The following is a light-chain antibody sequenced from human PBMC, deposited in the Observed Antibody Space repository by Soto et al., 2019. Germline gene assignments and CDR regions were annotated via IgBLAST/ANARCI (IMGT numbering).Light chain of an antibody. Sequence: EIVMTQSPATLSVSPGERATLSCRASQSLSNNLAWYQQKPGQAPRLLIYGASTRATGIPARFSGSGSGTEFTLTISSLHSEDFAVYYCQQYNNWPPWTFGQGTKVEIK. CDR1: QSLSNN. V-gene: IGKV3-15*01. CDR3: QQYNNWPPWT. J-gene: IGKJ1*01. CDR2: GAS.